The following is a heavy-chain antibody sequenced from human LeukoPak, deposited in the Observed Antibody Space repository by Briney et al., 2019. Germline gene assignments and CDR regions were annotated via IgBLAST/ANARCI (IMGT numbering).Heavy chain of an antibody. CDR2: VSGITGSI. D-gene: IGHD2-2*01. J-gene: IGHJ4*02. CDR3: AGHKNQLLF. Sequence: KPGGSLRLSCALSVIAFRTYDITCVPDAPGKGLEWISAVSGITGSINYTDSVKGRFTISRDDAKYSLYLQMNSLRGEDTAVYYCAGHKNQLLFWGQGTRVTVSS. V-gene: IGHV3-21*01. CDR1: VIAFRTYD.